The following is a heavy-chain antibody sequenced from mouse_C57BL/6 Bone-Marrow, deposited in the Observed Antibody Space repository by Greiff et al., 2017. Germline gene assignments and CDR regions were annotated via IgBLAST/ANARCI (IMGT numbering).Heavy chain of an antibody. CDR2: INPGSGGT. J-gene: IGHJ4*01. V-gene: IGHV1-54*01. CDR3: ARNNDDDELLAMDY. Sequence: VQLQQSGAELVRPGTSVKVSCKASGYAFTNYLIEWVKQRPGQGLEWIGVINPGSGGTNYNEKFKGKATLTADKSSSTAYLQLSSLTSEDSAVYFCARNNDDDELLAMDYWGQGTSVTVSS. D-gene: IGHD2-4*01. CDR1: GYAFTNYL.